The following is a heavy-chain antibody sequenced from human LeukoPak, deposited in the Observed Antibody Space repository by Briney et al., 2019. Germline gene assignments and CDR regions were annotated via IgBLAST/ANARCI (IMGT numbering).Heavy chain of an antibody. D-gene: IGHD3-10*01. CDR1: GDPISSYY. V-gene: IGHV4-59*01. CDR2: IYYSGST. J-gene: IGHJ6*03. Sequence: PSETLSLTCTVSGDPISSYYWSWIRQPPGKGLEWIGYIYYSGSTNYNPSLKSRVTISVDTSKNQFSLKLSSVTAADTAVYYCARSYGSYYYYYMDVWGKGTTVTISS. CDR3: ARSYGSYYYYYMDV.